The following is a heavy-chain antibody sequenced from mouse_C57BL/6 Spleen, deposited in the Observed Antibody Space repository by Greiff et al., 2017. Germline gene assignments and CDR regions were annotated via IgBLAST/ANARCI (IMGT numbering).Heavy chain of an antibody. CDR2: IDPSDSYT. J-gene: IGHJ3*01. V-gene: IGHV1-59*01. D-gene: IGHD2-2*01. CDR3: ARWGSGGYDRWFAY. CDR1: GYTFTSYW. Sequence: QVQLQQPGAELVRPGTSVKLSCKASGYTFTSYWMHWVKQRPGQGLEWIGVIDPSDSYTNYNQKFKGKATLTVDTSSSTAYMQLSSLTSEDSAVYYCARWGSGGYDRWFAYWGQGTLVTVSA.